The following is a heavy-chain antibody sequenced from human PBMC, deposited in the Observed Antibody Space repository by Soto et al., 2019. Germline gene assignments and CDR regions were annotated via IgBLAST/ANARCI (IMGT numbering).Heavy chain of an antibody. V-gene: IGHV3-48*01. D-gene: IGHD6-19*01. J-gene: IGHJ4*02. CDR3: ATLPPPSGWYQPSFDY. Sequence: GGSLRLSCAASGFTFSSYSMNWVRQAPGKGLEWVSYISSSSSTIYYADSVKGRFTISRDNAKNSLYLQMNSLRADDTAEYYCATLPPPSGWYQPSFDYWGQGTLVTVSS. CDR2: ISSSSSTI. CDR1: GFTFSSYS.